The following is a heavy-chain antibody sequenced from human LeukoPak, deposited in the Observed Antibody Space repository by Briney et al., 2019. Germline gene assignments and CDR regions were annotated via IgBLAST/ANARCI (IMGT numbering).Heavy chain of an antibody. Sequence: QPGGSLRLSCAASGFTFSSYAMSWVRQAPGKGLEWVSAISGSGGSTYYADFVKGRFTISRDNSKNTLYLQMNSLRAEDTAVYYCAKDPLAATHAEYFQHWGQGTLVTVSS. D-gene: IGHD2-15*01. V-gene: IGHV3-23*01. CDR2: ISGSGGST. CDR3: AKDPLAATHAEYFQH. CDR1: GFTFSSYA. J-gene: IGHJ1*01.